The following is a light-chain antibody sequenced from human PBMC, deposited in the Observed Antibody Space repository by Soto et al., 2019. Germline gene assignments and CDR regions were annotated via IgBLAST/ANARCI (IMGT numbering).Light chain of an antibody. CDR1: QSISKY. Sequence: DIQMTQSPFSLSASVGDRVTITRRASQSISKYVNWYQHKPGKAPNLLIYAASNLQSGVPSRFSGSGFGTDFTLIISSLQPEDFATYFCQQSYISPWTFGPGTRWIS. V-gene: IGKV1-39*01. CDR3: QQSYISPWT. J-gene: IGKJ1*01. CDR2: AAS.